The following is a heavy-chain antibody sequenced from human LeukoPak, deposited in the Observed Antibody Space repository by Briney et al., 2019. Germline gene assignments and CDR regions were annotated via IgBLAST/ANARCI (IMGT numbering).Heavy chain of an antibody. CDR3: AKQLGYCSDGRCYFPY. CDR1: GFTFSSSA. V-gene: IGHV3-23*01. J-gene: IGHJ4*02. CDR2: ISNNGGYT. Sequence: GGSLRLSCAASGFTFSSSAMSWVRQAPGKGLEWVSAISNNGGYTYYADSVQGRFTISRDNSKSTLCLQMNSLRAEDTAVYYCAKQLGYCSDGRCYFPYWGQGTLVTVSS. D-gene: IGHD2-15*01.